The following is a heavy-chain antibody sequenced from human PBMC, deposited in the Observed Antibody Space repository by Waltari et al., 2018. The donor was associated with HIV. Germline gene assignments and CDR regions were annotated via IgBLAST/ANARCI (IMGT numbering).Heavy chain of an antibody. CDR1: GFTFDDYA. J-gene: IGHJ3*02. V-gene: IGHV3-9*01. Sequence: EVQLVESGGGLVQPGRSLRLACAASGFTFDDYAMHWVRQAPGKGLEWVSGISWDGGITGYVDSVKGRFTISRDNAKNSLYLQMNSLRVEDTALYYCAKEIMIRGLLIVGDAFDIWGQGTMVTVSS. D-gene: IGHD3-10*01. CDR2: ISWDGGIT. CDR3: AKEIMIRGLLIVGDAFDI.